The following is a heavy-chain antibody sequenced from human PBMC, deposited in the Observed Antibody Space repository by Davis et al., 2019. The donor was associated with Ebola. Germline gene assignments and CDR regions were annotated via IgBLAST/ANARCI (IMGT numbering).Heavy chain of an antibody. D-gene: IGHD6-13*01. CDR2: IYYSGST. CDR3: ARVGSKQGLDP. CDR1: GGSISSGDYY. Sequence: SETLSLTCTVSGGSISSGDYYWSWIRQPPGKGLEWIGYIYYSGSTYYNPSLKSRVTISVDTSKNQFSLKLSSVTAADTAVYYCARVGSKQGLDPWGQGTLVTVSS. J-gene: IGHJ5*02. V-gene: IGHV4-30-4*01.